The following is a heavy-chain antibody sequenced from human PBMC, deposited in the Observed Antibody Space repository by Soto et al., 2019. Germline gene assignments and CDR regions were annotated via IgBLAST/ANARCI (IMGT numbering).Heavy chain of an antibody. V-gene: IGHV3-23*01. Sequence: GGSLRLSCAASGFTFSSYAMSWVRQAPGKGLEWVSAISGSGGSTYYADSVKGRFTISRDNSKNTLYLQMNSLRAEDTAVYYCAKDLDFWSGYSTSLENWFDPWGQGTLVTVSS. J-gene: IGHJ5*02. CDR2: ISGSGGST. D-gene: IGHD3-3*01. CDR1: GFTFSSYA. CDR3: AKDLDFWSGYSTSLENWFDP.